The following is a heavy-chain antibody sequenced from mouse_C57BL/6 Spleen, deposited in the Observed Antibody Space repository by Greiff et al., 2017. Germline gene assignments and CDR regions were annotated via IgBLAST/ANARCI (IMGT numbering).Heavy chain of an antibody. Sequence: QVQLQQSGAELVRPGTSVKMSCKASGYTFTNYWIGWVKQRPGHGLEWIGDIYPGGGYTNYNEKFKGKATLTADKSSSTTYMQFSSLTSEDSAIYYCASSSYDCYPFAYWGQGTLVTVSA. CDR1: GYTFTNYW. D-gene: IGHD2-4*01. CDR2: IYPGGGYT. CDR3: ASSSYDCYPFAY. J-gene: IGHJ3*01. V-gene: IGHV1-63*01.